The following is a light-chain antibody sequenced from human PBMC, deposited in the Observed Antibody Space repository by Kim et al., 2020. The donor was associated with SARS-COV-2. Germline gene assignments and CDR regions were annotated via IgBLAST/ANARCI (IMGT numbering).Light chain of an antibody. J-gene: IGLJ2*01. CDR2: DGD. Sequence: LTQPHSVSGSPGKAVTISCTRSSCPIASNYVQWYQQRPNSVPATVIYDGDQRPSGVPDRFSGSIDSSSNSASLTISGLSADDEADYYCQSYDNTNVIFGGGTQLTVL. V-gene: IGLV6-57*03. CDR1: SCPIASNY. CDR3: QSYDNTNVI.